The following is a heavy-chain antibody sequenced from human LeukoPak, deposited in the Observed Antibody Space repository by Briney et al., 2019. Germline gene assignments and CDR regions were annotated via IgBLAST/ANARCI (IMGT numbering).Heavy chain of an antibody. D-gene: IGHD3-22*01. CDR3: ARLSLGGGYYYNYFDY. V-gene: IGHV4-39*01. CDR2: IYYSGST. CDR1: GGSISSSSYY. J-gene: IGHJ4*02. Sequence: PSETLSLTCTVSGGSISSSSYYWGWIRQPPGKGLEWIGSIYYSGSTYYNPSLKSRVTISVDTSKNQFSLKLSSVTAADTAVYYCARLSLGGGYYYNYFDYWGQGTLVTVSS.